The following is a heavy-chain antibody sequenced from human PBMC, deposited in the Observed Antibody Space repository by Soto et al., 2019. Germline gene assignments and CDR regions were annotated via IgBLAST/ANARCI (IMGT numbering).Heavy chain of an antibody. CDR1: GFTFSSYE. D-gene: IGHD3-22*01. CDR3: AKYYYDSSGYYYAFDI. J-gene: IGHJ3*02. V-gene: IGHV3-48*03. Sequence: PGGSLRRACAASGFTFSSYEMNGVRQAPGKGLEWVSYISSSGSTIYYADSVKGRFTISRDNAKNSLYLQMNSLRAEDTAVYYCAKYYYDSSGYYYAFDIWGQGTMVTVSS. CDR2: ISSSGSTI.